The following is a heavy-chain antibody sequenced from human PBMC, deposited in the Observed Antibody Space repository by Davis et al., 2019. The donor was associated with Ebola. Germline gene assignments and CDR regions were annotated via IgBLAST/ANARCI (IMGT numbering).Heavy chain of an antibody. CDR3: ARLRVSWYFDL. J-gene: IGHJ2*01. V-gene: IGHV3-7*01. CDR2: IKQDGSEK. Sequence: GESLKISCAASGFTFSSYWMSWVRQAPGKGLEWVANIKQDGSEKYYVDSVKGRFTISRDNAKNSLYLQMNSLRAEDTAVYYCARLRVSWYFDLWGRGTLVTVSS. D-gene: IGHD4-17*01. CDR1: GFTFSSYW.